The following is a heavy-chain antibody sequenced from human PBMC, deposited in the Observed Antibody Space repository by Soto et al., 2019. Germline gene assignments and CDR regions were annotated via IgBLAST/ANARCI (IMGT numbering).Heavy chain of an antibody. CDR1: GFTFSSYA. D-gene: IGHD6-13*01. V-gene: IGHV3-30-3*01. CDR2: ISYDGSNK. Sequence: PGGSLRLSCAASGFTFSSYAMHWVRQAPGKGLEWVAVISYDGSNKYYADSVKGRFTISRDNSKNTLYLQMNSLRAEDTAAYYCARTYSSSWYKDYGMDVWGQGTTVTSP. J-gene: IGHJ6*02. CDR3: ARTYSSSWYKDYGMDV.